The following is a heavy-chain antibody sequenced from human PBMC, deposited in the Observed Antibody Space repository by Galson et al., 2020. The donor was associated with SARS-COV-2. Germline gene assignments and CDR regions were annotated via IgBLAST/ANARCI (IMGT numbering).Heavy chain of an antibody. Sequence: TGGSLRLSCAASGFTFSSYWMSWVRQAPGKGLEWVANIKQAGSEKYYVDSVKGRFTISRDNAKNSLYLQMNSLRAEDTAVYYCARDGIVGATGSYYYYGMDVWGQGTTVTVSS. CDR2: IKQAGSEK. J-gene: IGHJ6*02. V-gene: IGHV3-7*03. CDR1: GFTFSSYW. CDR3: ARDGIVGATGSYYYYGMDV. D-gene: IGHD1-26*01.